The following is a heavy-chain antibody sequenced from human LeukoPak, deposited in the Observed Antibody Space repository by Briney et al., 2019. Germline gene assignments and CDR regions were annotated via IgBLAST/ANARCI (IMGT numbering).Heavy chain of an antibody. CDR1: GFTFNSYG. D-gene: IGHD4-17*01. CDR2: ITSGATDT. V-gene: IGHV3-23*01. CDR3: ARSFGDVNWHFDL. J-gene: IGHJ2*01. Sequence: QHGGSLRLSCAASGFTFNSYGMTWVRQAPGRGLEWVSSITSGATDTNHADSVKGRFAISRDNSGNTLYLQMNNLRAEDTAAYYCARSFGDVNWHFDLWGRGTLVTVSS.